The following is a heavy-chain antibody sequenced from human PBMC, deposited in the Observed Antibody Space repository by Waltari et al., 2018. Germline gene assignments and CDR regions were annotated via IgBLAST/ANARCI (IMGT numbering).Heavy chain of an antibody. Sequence: QVQLVQSGPEVKQPGSSVKVSCQSSGVPFRRVGFHWLRQAPGQGREGMGKIIPMPGITDYEQKFQGRLRITADRSTTTGYMELRSLGTEDTAIYYCARRVSTKGAFEVWGRGTLVTVSP. D-gene: IGHD5-12*01. V-gene: IGHV1-69*02. CDR3: ARRVSTKGAFEV. J-gene: IGHJ3*01. CDR1: GVPFRRVG. CDR2: IIPMPGIT.